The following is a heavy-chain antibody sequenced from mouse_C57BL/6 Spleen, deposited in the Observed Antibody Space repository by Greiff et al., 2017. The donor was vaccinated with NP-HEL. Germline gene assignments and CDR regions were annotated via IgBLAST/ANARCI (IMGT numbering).Heavy chain of an antibody. CDR2: INPGSGGT. D-gene: IGHD4-1*01. J-gene: IGHJ3*01. Sequence: QVQLQQSGAELVRPGTSVKVSCKASGYAFTNYLIEWVKQRPGQGLEWIGVINPGSGGTNYNEKFKGKATLTADKSSSTAYMQLSSLTSEDSAVYFCAREEGTGTGFAYWGQGTLVTVSA. CDR1: GYAFTNYL. V-gene: IGHV1-54*01. CDR3: AREEGTGTGFAY.